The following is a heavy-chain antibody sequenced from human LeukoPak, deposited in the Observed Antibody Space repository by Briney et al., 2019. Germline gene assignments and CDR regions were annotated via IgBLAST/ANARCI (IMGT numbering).Heavy chain of an antibody. V-gene: IGHV1-46*01. CDR2: INPSGGGT. J-gene: IGHJ6*02. D-gene: IGHD3-10*01. Sequence: ASVKVSCKASGYTFTSYYIHWVRQAPGQGLEWMGVINPSGGGTSYAQKFQGRVTMTRDTSTSTVYMDLRSLRSEDTAVYYCARVPSMIRGVVNYGMDVWGQGTTVTVSS. CDR3: ARVPSMIRGVVNYGMDV. CDR1: GYTFTSYY.